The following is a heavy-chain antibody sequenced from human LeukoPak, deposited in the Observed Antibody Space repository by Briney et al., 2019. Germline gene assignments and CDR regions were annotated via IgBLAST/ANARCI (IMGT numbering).Heavy chain of an antibody. D-gene: IGHD4-17*01. J-gene: IGHJ2*01. Sequence: PSETLSLTCAVYGGSFSGYYWSWIRQPPGKGLEWIGEINHSGSTNYNPSLKSRVTISVDTSKNQFSLKLSSVTAADTAVYYCVRGHGDYVIPFDLWGRGTLVTVSS. CDR2: INHSGST. CDR1: GGSFSGYY. V-gene: IGHV4-34*01. CDR3: VRGHGDYVIPFDL.